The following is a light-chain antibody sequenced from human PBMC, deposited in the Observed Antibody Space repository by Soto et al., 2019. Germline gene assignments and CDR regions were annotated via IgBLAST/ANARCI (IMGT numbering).Light chain of an antibody. CDR1: QSVSSN. V-gene: IGKV3-15*01. CDR3: QQYHDSTLM. Sequence: EIIMTQSPATLSVSPGERASLSCRASQSVSSNLAWYQQKPGQAPRLLIYAASTRATGISTRFSGSGSGTEFTLTISRLEPEDFGVYYCQQYHDSTLMFGQGTKVDIK. CDR2: AAS. J-gene: IGKJ1*01.